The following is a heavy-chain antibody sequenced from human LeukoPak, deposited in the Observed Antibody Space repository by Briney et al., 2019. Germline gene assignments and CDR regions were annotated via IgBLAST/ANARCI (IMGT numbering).Heavy chain of an antibody. CDR1: GGSISSYY. V-gene: IGHV4-59*08. J-gene: IGHJ6*02. CDR2: IYYSGST. CDR3: VRARSSSSYYYGMDV. D-gene: IGHD6-6*01. Sequence: SETLSLTCTVSGGSISSYYWSWIRQPPGKGLEWIGYIYYSGSTNYNPSLKSRVTISVDTSKNQFSLKLSSVTAADTAVYYRVRARSSSSYYYGMDVWGQGTTVTVSS.